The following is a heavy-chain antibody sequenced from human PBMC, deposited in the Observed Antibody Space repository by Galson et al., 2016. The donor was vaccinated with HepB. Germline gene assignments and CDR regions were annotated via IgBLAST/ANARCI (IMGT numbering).Heavy chain of an antibody. CDR1: GYNFRIFG. CDR3: ARAGAAVTTHVDL. CDR2: IGAHTDRT. Sequence: SVKVSCKASGYNFRIFGITWVRQAPGQGLEWMGWIGAHTDRTNYAPKFQGRVTMTTDTSTSTAYVELRSLKSDDTAVYYCARAGAAVTTHVDLWGQGTPVAVSS. D-gene: IGHD4-17*01. V-gene: IGHV1-18*01. J-gene: IGHJ5*02.